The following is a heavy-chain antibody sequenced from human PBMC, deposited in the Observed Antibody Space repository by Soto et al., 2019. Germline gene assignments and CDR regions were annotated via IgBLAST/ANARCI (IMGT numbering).Heavy chain of an antibody. D-gene: IGHD3-22*01. V-gene: IGHV1-69*12. J-gene: IGHJ6*02. Sequence: QVQLVQSGAEVKKPGSSVKVSCKASGGTFSSYAISWVRQAPGQGHEWMGGIIPIFGTANYAQKFQGRVTITADESTSTAYMELSSLRSEDTAVYYCARDTVVVIVGVGMDGMDVWGQGTTVTVSS. CDR1: GGTFSSYA. CDR3: ARDTVVVIVGVGMDGMDV. CDR2: IIPIFGTA.